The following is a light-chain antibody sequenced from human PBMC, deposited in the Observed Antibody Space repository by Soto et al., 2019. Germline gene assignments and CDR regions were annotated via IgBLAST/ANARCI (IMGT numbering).Light chain of an antibody. CDR2: AAS. Sequence: DIQMTPSPSSLSASVGDRVTINCRASQTISIYLNWYQHRPGKGPKLLIYAASTLQSGVSSRFSGSGSGTDFTLTISSLQPEDVATYYCQQSNSIPPWTFGQGTKVEIK. V-gene: IGKV1-39*01. CDR1: QTISIY. J-gene: IGKJ1*01. CDR3: QQSNSIPPWT.